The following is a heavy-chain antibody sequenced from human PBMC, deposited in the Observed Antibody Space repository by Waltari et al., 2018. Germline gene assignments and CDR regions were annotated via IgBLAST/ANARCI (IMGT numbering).Heavy chain of an antibody. J-gene: IGHJ4*02. Sequence: EVQLVESGGGLVQPGGSLRLSCAASGFTFSSYSMNWVRQAPGKGLEWVSYISSSSSTIYYADSVKGRFTISRDNAKNSLYLQMNSLRAEDTAVYYCARDGCQGSGLYAYWGQGTLVTVSS. CDR3: ARDGCQGSGLYAY. CDR1: GFTFSSYS. CDR2: ISSSSSTI. D-gene: IGHD3-3*01. V-gene: IGHV3-48*04.